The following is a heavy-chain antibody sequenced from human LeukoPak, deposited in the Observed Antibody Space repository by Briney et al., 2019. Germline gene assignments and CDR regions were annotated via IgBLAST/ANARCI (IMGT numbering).Heavy chain of an antibody. CDR2: ISGSGGST. CDR1: GFTFSSYA. CDR3: ARVSDYVWGSYRYTPDY. Sequence: GGSLRLSCAASGFTFSSYAMSWVRQAPGKGLEWVSAISGSGGSTYYADSVKGRFTISRDNSKNTLYLQMNSLRAEDTAVYYCARVSDYVWGSYRYTPDYWGQGTLVTVSS. D-gene: IGHD3-16*02. J-gene: IGHJ4*02. V-gene: IGHV3-23*01.